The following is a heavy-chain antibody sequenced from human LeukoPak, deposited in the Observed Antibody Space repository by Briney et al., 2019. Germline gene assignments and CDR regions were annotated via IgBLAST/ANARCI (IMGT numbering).Heavy chain of an antibody. J-gene: IGHJ3*02. CDR2: INHSGST. Sequence: SETLSLTCAVYGGSFSGYYWSWIRQPPGEGLEWIGEINHSGSTNYNPSLKSRVTISVDTSKNQFSLKLSSVTAADTAVYYCARWADCSSTSCYPENAFDIWGQGTMVTVSS. D-gene: IGHD2-2*01. CDR3: ARWADCSSTSCYPENAFDI. V-gene: IGHV4-34*01. CDR1: GGSFSGYY.